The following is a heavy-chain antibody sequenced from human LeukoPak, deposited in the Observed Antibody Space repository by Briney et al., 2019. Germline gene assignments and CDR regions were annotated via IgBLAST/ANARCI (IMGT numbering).Heavy chain of an antibody. CDR2: ISYDGSNK. J-gene: IGHJ6*02. V-gene: IGHV3-30*03. D-gene: IGHD3-10*01. CDR3: ARDRDQVRRGAYYYYGMDV. CDR1: GFTFSSYG. Sequence: GRSLRLSCAASGFTFSSYGMHWVRQAPGKGLEWVAVISYDGSNKYYADSVKGRFTISRDNSKNTLYLQMNSLRAEDTAVYYCARDRDQVRRGAYYYYGMDVWGQGTTVTVSS.